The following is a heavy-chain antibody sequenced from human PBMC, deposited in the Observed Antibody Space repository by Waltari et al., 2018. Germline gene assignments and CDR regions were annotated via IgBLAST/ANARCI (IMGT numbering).Heavy chain of an antibody. Sequence: QLQLQESGPGLVKPSETLSLTCTVSGGSISSSSSYWGWIRQPPGQGLEGIGSIYYRGSTYYNPSLKSRVTISVDTSKNQFSLKLSAVTAADTAVYYCARPLQYGDYFDYWGQGTLVTVSS. V-gene: IGHV4-39*01. CDR3: ARPLQYGDYFDY. D-gene: IGHD4-17*01. CDR2: IYYRGST. CDR1: GGSISSSSSY. J-gene: IGHJ4*02.